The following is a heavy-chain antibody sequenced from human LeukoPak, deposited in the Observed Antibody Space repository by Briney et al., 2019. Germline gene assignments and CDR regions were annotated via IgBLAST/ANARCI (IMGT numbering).Heavy chain of an antibody. Sequence: GASLKISCRGSGYSFTSYWIGWWRQMPGKGLGGMGIIYPGDSDTRYSTSFQGQVTISADKSISTAYVQWSILKASDTAMYYCASRGNYYDSSGYGVLFDYWGQGTLVTVSS. D-gene: IGHD3-22*01. CDR2: IYPGDSDT. J-gene: IGHJ4*02. CDR3: ASRGNYYDSSGYGVLFDY. CDR1: GYSFTSYW. V-gene: IGHV5-51*01.